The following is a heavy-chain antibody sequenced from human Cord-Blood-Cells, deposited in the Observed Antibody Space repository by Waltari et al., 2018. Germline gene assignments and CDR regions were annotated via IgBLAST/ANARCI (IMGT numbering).Heavy chain of an antibody. Sequence: EVRLVASGGGLVQSGGSLRLSRGASGFTVSTNYTSWFCQAPGKGLECVSVIYSGGSTYYADSVKGRFTISRHNSKNTLYLQMNSLRAEDTAVYYCARERGPRYFDLWGRGTLVTVSS. J-gene: IGHJ2*01. CDR2: IYSGGST. CDR3: ARERGPRYFDL. V-gene: IGHV3-53*04. D-gene: IGHD3-10*01. CDR1: GFTVSTNY.